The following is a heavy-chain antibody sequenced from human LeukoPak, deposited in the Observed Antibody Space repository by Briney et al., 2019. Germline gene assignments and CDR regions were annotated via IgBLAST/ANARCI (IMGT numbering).Heavy chain of an antibody. J-gene: IGHJ4*02. CDR3: VIWGDYDVLTGYYVPDY. V-gene: IGHV3-23*01. Sequence: GGSLRLSCAASGFTFSSYEMNWVRQAPGKGLEWVSAITGSGTSTYYADSLKGRFTISRDNSKNTVFLQMNSLRHEDTAIYYCVIWGDYDVLTGYYVPDYWGQGTLVTVSS. CDR2: ITGSGTST. D-gene: IGHD3-9*01. CDR1: GFTFSSYE.